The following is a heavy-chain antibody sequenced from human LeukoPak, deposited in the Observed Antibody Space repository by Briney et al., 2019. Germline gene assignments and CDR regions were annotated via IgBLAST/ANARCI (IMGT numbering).Heavy chain of an antibody. D-gene: IGHD6-13*01. J-gene: IGHJ6*02. Sequence: GGSLRLSCAASGFTVRSNYMSWVRQAPGKGLEWASLIYSGGSTYYADSVKGRFTISRDNSNNTLYLQMNSLRAEDTAVYYCASGSSWSPYCYYGMDVWGQGTTVTVSS. CDR3: ASGSSWSPYCYYGMDV. V-gene: IGHV3-66*01. CDR2: IYSGGST. CDR1: GFTVRSNY.